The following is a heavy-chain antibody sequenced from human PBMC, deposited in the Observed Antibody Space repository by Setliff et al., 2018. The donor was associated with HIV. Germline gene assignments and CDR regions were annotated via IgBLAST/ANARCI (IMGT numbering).Heavy chain of an antibody. CDR2: IKQDGSVK. J-gene: IGHJ4*02. D-gene: IGHD6-13*01. CDR3: ARDPWFSNNWYSDY. CDR1: GFTFSNNW. V-gene: IGHV3-7*05. Sequence: PGGSLRLSCAASGFTFSNNWMAWVRLAPGKGLKWVANIKQDGSVKNYVDSVRGRFTISRDNAENSLFLQMTGLRPEDTAMYYCARDPWFSNNWYSDYWGQGTLVTVSS.